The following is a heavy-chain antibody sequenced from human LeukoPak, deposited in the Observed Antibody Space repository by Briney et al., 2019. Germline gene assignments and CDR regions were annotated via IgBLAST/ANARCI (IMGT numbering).Heavy chain of an antibody. CDR2: ISSSGSTI. D-gene: IGHD3-22*01. CDR3: ARDPGVTMIPS. CDR1: GFTFSSYE. V-gene: IGHV3-48*03. Sequence: TGGSLRLSCAASGFTFSSYEMNWVRQAPGKGLEWVSYISSSGSTIYYADSVKGRFTISRDNAKNSLYLQMNSLRAEDTAVYYCARDPGVTMIPSWGQGTLVTVSS. J-gene: IGHJ5*02.